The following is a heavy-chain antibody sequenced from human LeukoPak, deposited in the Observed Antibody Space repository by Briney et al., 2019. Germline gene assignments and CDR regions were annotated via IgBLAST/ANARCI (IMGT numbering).Heavy chain of an antibody. Sequence: GASVRVSCTASGYTFTAYYLNWVRQAPGQGLEWMGLINGSHGGTNYAQQLQGRVTMTGDTSISTAYMELSRLRSDDAAVYYCARDSGSSAFDYWGQGTLVTVSS. CDR3: ARDSGSSAFDY. V-gene: IGHV1-2*02. D-gene: IGHD2-15*01. CDR2: INGSHGGT. CDR1: GYTFTAYY. J-gene: IGHJ4*02.